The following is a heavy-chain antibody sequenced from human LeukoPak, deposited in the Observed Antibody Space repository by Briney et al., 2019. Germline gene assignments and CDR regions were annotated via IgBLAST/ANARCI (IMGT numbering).Heavy chain of an antibody. J-gene: IGHJ4*02. CDR3: ARDGNEYSSSSPLNYFDY. D-gene: IGHD6-6*01. V-gene: IGHV3-23*01. CDR1: GFTFSSYA. CDR2: ISGSGVST. Sequence: GGSLRLSCAASGFTFSSYAMGWVRQAPGKGLEWVSAISGSGVSTHYADSVKGRFTISRDNSKNTLYLQMNSLRAEDTAVYYCARDGNEYSSSSPLNYFDYWGQGTLVTVSS.